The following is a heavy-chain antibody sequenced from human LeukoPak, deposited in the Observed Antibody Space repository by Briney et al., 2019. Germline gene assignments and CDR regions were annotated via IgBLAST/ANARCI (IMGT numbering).Heavy chain of an antibody. CDR3: ARDWRYCSGGSCKLYYFDY. V-gene: IGHV1-18*01. CDR1: GYTFTSYG. CDR2: ISAYNGNT. Sequence: ASVKVSCKASGYTFTSYGISWVRQAPGQGREWMGWISAYNGNTNFAQKLQGRVTMTKDTSTSTAYMELRSLRSDDTAVYYCARDWRYCSGGSCKLYYFDYWGQGTLVTVSS. D-gene: IGHD2-15*01. J-gene: IGHJ4*02.